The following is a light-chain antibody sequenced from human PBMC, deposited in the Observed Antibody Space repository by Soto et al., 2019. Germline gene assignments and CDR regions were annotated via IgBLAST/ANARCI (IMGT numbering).Light chain of an antibody. V-gene: IGKV3-20*01. Sequence: DIVLTQSPGTLSLSPGERATLYRRASQSVSSNHLAWYQPKPGKAPRLLIYGGSSRATGIPVRLSGSGSETDFTLTITRLEPEDFAMYYCQQYSSSRTFGQGTKVDIK. CDR2: GGS. CDR3: QQYSSSRT. J-gene: IGKJ1*01. CDR1: QSVSSNH.